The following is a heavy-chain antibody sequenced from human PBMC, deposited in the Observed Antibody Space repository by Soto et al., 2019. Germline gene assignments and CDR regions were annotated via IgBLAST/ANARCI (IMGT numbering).Heavy chain of an antibody. CDR1: GYTFTSYD. CDR2: MNPNSANT. D-gene: IGHD3-22*01. J-gene: IGHJ4*02. CDR3: TREKSSGYYYDY. Sequence: QVQLVQSEAEVKKPGASVKVSCKASGYTFTSYDINWVRQATGQGLEWMGWMNPNSANTAYAQKFQGRVTMTRNTSISTAYMELSSLRSEDTAVYYCTREKSSGYYYDYWGQGTLVTVSS. V-gene: IGHV1-8*01.